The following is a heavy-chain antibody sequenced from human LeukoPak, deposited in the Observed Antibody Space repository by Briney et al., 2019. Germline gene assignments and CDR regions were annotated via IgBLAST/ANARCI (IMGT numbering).Heavy chain of an antibody. CDR2: INHSGST. J-gene: IGHJ4*02. V-gene: IGHV4-34*01. D-gene: IGHD3-10*01. Sequence: SETLSLTCAVYGGSFSGYYWSWIRQPPGKGLEWIGEINHSGSTNYNPSLKSRVTISVDTSENQFSLKLSSVTAADTAVYYCARGGEEGLDYWGQGTLVTVSS. CDR1: GGSFSGYY. CDR3: ARGGEEGLDY.